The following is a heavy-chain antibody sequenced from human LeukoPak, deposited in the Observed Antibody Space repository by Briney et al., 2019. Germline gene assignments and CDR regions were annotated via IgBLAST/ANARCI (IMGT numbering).Heavy chain of an antibody. D-gene: IGHD1/OR15-1a*01. CDR1: GYTFTSYG. Sequence: ASVKVSCKASGYTFTSYGISWVRQAPGQGLEWMGWISAYNGNTNYAQKLQGRVTITADESTSTAYMELSSLRSEDTAVYYCARHPYNWNTHYFDYWGQGTLVTVSS. J-gene: IGHJ4*02. CDR3: ARHPYNWNTHYFDY. CDR2: ISAYNGNT. V-gene: IGHV1-18*01.